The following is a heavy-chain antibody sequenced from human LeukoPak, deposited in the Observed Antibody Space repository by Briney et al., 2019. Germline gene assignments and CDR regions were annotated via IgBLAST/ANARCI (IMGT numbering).Heavy chain of an antibody. CDR2: ISSSSSYI. CDR1: GFTFSSYS. CDR3: ARDRDSSSWYRRWFDP. D-gene: IGHD6-13*01. Sequence: PGGSLRLSCAASGFTFSSYSMNWVRQAPGKGLEWVSSISSSSSYIYYADSVKGRFTISRDNAKNSLYLQMNSLRAEDTAVYNCARDRDSSSWYRRWFDPWGQGTLVTVSS. J-gene: IGHJ5*02. V-gene: IGHV3-21*01.